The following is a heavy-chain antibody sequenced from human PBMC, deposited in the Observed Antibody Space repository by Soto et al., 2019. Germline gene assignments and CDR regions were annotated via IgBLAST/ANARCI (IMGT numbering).Heavy chain of an antibody. Sequence: EVQLVESGGGLVKPGGSLRLSCAASGFTFSNAWMNWVRQAPGKGLEWVGRIKSKTDGGTTDYAAPVKGRFTISRDDSKNTLYLQMNSLKTEDTAVYYCTTSLRTRYYDSSGYYHFDYWGQGTLVTVSS. D-gene: IGHD3-22*01. CDR1: GFTFSNAW. J-gene: IGHJ4*02. V-gene: IGHV3-15*07. CDR3: TTSLRTRYYDSSGYYHFDY. CDR2: IKSKTDGGTT.